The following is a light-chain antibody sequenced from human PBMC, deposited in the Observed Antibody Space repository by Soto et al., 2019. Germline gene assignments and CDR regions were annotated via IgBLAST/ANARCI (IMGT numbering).Light chain of an antibody. CDR3: QQFGSSPLIT. J-gene: IGKJ5*01. Sequence: EIVLTQSPGTRSLSPGERATLSCRASQSVDSTYLAWFQQKPGQAPRLLIFGASNRATGIADRFSGSGSGTDFTLTISRLEPEDFAVYYCQQFGSSPLITFGQGTRLEIK. CDR1: QSVDSTY. CDR2: GAS. V-gene: IGKV3-20*01.